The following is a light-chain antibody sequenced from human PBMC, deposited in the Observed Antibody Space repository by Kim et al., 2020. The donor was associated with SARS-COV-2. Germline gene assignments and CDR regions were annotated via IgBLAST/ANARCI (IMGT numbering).Light chain of an antibody. V-gene: IGKV3-20*01. J-gene: IGKJ1*01. CDR1: QSVSSSY. Sequence: LSPGERATLSCRASQSVSSSYLAWYQQKPGQAPRLLIYGASSRATGIPDRFSGSGSGTDFTLTISRLEPEDFAVYYCQQYGSSQWTFGQGTKVDIK. CDR3: QQYGSSQWT. CDR2: GAS.